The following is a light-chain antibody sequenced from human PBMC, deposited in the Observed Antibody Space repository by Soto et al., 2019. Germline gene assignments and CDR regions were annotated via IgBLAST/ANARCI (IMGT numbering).Light chain of an antibody. Sequence: QSVLTQPASVSGSPGQSIAISCTGTSSDVGYNFVSWYQQHPGKAPKLVIYDVSIRPSGVSDRFSGSKSGNTASLTISGLQAEGEADYYCSSYSGSSTLVVFGGGTKLTVL. V-gene: IGLV2-14*03. CDR3: SSYSGSSTLVV. CDR1: SSDVGYNF. J-gene: IGLJ2*01. CDR2: DVS.